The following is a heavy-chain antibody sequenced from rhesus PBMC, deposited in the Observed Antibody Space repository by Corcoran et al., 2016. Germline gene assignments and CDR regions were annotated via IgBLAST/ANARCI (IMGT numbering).Heavy chain of an antibody. CDR2: IFGSGSNT. CDR3: ASALEYCTGSGCYAYFDY. Sequence: QVQLQESGPGVVKPSETLSLTCAVSGGSISDSYRWSWIRQPPGKGLEWIGYIFGSGSNTIYHPSIKSRVTLSVDTSMNQLSLKLSSVTAADTAVYYCASALEYCTGSGCYAYFDYWGQGVLVTVSS. D-gene: IGHD2-21*01. V-gene: IGHV4S11*01. CDR1: GGSISDSY. J-gene: IGHJ4*01.